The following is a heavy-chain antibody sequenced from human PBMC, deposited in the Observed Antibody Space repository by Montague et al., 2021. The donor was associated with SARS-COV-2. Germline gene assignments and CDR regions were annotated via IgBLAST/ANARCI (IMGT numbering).Heavy chain of an antibody. CDR2: IFFSGTT. CDR3: VRDEADAPPSGIDV. Sequence: SETLSLTCTVSGGSIISSDHYWAWIRQPPGGALEWIGNIFFSGTTYYNPSLQSRVTISIDTSKNQFSLKVTSVPAADTAVYYCVRDEADAPPSGIDVWGHGTTVIVSS. CDR1: GGSIISSDHY. J-gene: IGHJ6*02. V-gene: IGHV4-39*07. D-gene: IGHD1-26*01.